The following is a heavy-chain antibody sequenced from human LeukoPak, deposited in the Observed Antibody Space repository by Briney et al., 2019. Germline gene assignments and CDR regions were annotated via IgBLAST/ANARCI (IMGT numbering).Heavy chain of an antibody. V-gene: IGHV3-9*01. CDR2: ISWKSDRI. Sequence: GGSLRLSCAASGFTFDDYAMHGVRQAPGKGLEWVSGISWKSDRIGYADSVKGRFTISRDNAKNSLYPQMNSLRAEDTALYYCAKSGIIHGYYFYYMDVWGKGTTVTISS. CDR1: GFTFDDYA. D-gene: IGHD1-26*01. J-gene: IGHJ6*03. CDR3: AKSGIIHGYYFYYMDV.